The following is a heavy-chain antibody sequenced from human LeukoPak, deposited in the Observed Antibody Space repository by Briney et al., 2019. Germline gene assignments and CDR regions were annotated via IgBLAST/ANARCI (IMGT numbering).Heavy chain of an antibody. CDR3: ASSSSGWYPYFDY. Sequence: SETLSLTCTVSGGSITSTNYYWGWIRQPPGKGLEWIGYIYYSGSTNYNPSLKSRVTISVDTSKNQFSLKLSSVTAADTAVYYCASSSSGWYPYFDYWGQGTLVTVSS. CDR1: GGSITSTNYY. V-gene: IGHV4-61*05. J-gene: IGHJ4*02. CDR2: IYYSGST. D-gene: IGHD6-19*01.